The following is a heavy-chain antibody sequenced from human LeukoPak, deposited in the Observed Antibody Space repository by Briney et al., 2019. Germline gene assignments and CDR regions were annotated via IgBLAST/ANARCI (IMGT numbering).Heavy chain of an antibody. J-gene: IGHJ4*02. CDR3: AKTDIRAPYFDS. V-gene: IGHV3-23*01. D-gene: IGHD3-10*01. Sequence: DSVKGRFTISRDNSNNTLYLQVNNLGAGDTAIYYCAKTDIRAPYFDSWGQGTLVTVSS.